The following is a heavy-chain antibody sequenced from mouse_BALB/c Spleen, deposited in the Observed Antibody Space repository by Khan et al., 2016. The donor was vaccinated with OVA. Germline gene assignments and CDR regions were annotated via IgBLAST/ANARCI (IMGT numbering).Heavy chain of an antibody. J-gene: IGHJ2*01. D-gene: IGHD1-1*02. CDR1: VFSLTNYG. Sequence: QVQLKESGPGLVQPSQSLSITCTVSVFSLTNYGVHWVRQSPGKGLEWLGAIWSSGITDYNATFMSRLSISRDISKSQVFFKMNSLQANDTGIYYCARNRNGYFDYWGQGTTLTGSS. V-gene: IGHV2-2*02. CDR2: IWSSGIT. CDR3: ARNRNGYFDY.